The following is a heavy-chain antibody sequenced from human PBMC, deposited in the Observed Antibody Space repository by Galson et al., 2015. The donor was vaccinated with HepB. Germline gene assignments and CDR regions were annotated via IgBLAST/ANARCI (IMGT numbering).Heavy chain of an antibody. D-gene: IGHD5-18*01. J-gene: IGHJ4*02. Sequence: SVKVSCKASGGTFSSYTISWVRQAPGQGLEWMGRIIPILGIADYAQKFQGRVTITADKSTSTAYMELSSLRSEDTAVYYCAGAPAMGPPSFDYWGQGTLVTVSS. CDR1: GGTFSSYT. CDR3: AGAPAMGPPSFDY. V-gene: IGHV1-69*02. CDR2: IIPILGIA.